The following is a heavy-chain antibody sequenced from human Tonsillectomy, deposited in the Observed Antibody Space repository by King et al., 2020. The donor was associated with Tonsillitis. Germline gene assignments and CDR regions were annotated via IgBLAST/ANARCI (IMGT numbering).Heavy chain of an antibody. Sequence: DVQLVESGGGLVQPGGSLRLSCAASGFTFSSYAMSWVRQAPGKGLEWVSAISGGGDTTYYADSVKGRFTISRDNSKNTLWLQMNSLRAEDTAVYYCVGGYYSTSGSYYPFDYWGQGTLVTVSS. CDR3: VGGYYSTSGSYYPFDY. CDR2: ISGGGDTT. CDR1: GFTFSSYA. J-gene: IGHJ4*02. V-gene: IGHV3-23*04. D-gene: IGHD3-10*01.